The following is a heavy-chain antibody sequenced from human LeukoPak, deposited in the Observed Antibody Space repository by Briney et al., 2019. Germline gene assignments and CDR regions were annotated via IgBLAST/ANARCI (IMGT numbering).Heavy chain of an antibody. CDR3: AKARWAGLTYDFDY. V-gene: IGHV3-23*01. J-gene: IGHJ4*02. Sequence: GGSLRLSCAASGFTFSTYAMSWVRHAPGEGLEWVSAISGIGGSTYYADSVKGRFTTSRDNSKNTLYLQMNSVRAEDTAVYYCAKARWAGLTYDFDYWGQGTLVTVSS. CDR1: GFTFSTYA. D-gene: IGHD3/OR15-3a*01. CDR2: ISGIGGST.